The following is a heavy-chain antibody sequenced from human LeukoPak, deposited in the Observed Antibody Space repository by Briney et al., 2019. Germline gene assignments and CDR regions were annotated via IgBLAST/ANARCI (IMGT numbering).Heavy chain of an antibody. V-gene: IGHV4-4*02. CDR1: GGSISSSNW. Sequence: KPSETLSLTCAVSGGSISSSNWWSWVRQPPGKGLEWIGEIYHSGSTNYNPSLKSRVTISVDKSKNQFSLKLSSVTAADTAVYYCARDAATTAGTYYFDYWGQGTLVTVSS. CDR2: IYHSGST. J-gene: IGHJ4*02. CDR3: ARDAATTAGTYYFDY. D-gene: IGHD4-11*01.